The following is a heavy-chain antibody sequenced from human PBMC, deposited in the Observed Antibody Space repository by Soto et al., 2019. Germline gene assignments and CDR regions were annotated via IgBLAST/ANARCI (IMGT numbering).Heavy chain of an antibody. CDR2: IYSGGST. CDR3: ATDLYYYDSSGYYANYFDY. D-gene: IGHD3-22*01. J-gene: IGHJ4*02. Sequence: GGSLRLSCAASGFTVSSNYMSWVRQAPGKGLEWVSVIYSGGSTYYADSVKGRFTISRDNSKNTLYLQMNSLRAEDTAVYYCATDLYYYDSSGYYANYFDYWGQGTLVTVSS. CDR1: GFTVSSNY. V-gene: IGHV3-53*01.